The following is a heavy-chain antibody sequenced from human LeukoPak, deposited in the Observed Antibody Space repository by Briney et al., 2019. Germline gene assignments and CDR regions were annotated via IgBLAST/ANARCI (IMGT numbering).Heavy chain of an antibody. CDR1: GFTFSTYW. CDR3: ARGGELLRPADY. J-gene: IGHJ4*02. CDR2: MNQDGSEK. D-gene: IGHD1-26*01. Sequence: GGSLRLSCAASGFTFSTYWMSWVRQAPGKGLEWVANMNQDGSEKYYVDSVKGRFTISRDNAKNSLYLQMNNLRPEDTAVYYCARGGELLRPADYWGQGTLVTVSS. V-gene: IGHV3-7*01.